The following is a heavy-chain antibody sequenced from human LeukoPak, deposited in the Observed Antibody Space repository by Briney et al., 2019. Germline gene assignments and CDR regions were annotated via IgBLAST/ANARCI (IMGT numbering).Heavy chain of an antibody. D-gene: IGHD1-26*01. CDR3: ARDRNGILVGATFDY. Sequence: GGSLRLSCAASGFTFSNYGMSWVRQAPGKGLEWISAISGSSGTTYYADSVKGRFTISRDNSKNTLYLQMNSLRAEDTAVYYCARDRNGILVGATFDYWGQGTLVTVSS. V-gene: IGHV3-23*01. J-gene: IGHJ4*02. CDR1: GFTFSNYG. CDR2: ISGSSGTT.